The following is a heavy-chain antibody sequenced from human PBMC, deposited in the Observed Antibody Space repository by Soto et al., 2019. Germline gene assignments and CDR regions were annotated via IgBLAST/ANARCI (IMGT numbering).Heavy chain of an antibody. Sequence: PEGSLRLSCAVSGFTFSSYWMSWVRQAPGKGLEWVANIKPDGSETYFVDSLRGRFTISRDDAKNSLYLQVNSVRLDETAVYYCERGKSSRYFDYWGPXTLVTVSS. D-gene: IGHD6-13*01. J-gene: IGHJ4*02. CDR2: IKPDGSET. CDR1: GFTFSSYW. V-gene: IGHV3-7*01. CDR3: ERGKSSRYFDY.